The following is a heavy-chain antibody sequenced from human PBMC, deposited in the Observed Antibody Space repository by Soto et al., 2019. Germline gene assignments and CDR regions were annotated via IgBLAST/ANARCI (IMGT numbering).Heavy chain of an antibody. CDR1: GGSISSHY. Sequence: SETLSLTCTVSGGSISSHYWSWVRQAPGKGLEWIGHIYYRGSTSYNPSLRSRSTISVDTSNNQFSLKLNSVTTADTAVYYCARDGREPSGMDVWGQGTKVTVSS. J-gene: IGHJ6*02. D-gene: IGHD1-26*01. CDR2: IYYRGST. CDR3: ARDGREPSGMDV. V-gene: IGHV4-59*11.